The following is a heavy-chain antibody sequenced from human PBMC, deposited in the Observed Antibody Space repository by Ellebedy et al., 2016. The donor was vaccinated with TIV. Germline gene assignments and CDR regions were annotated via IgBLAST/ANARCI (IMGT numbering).Heavy chain of an antibody. CDR1: GGSISSSNW. V-gene: IGHV4-4*02. J-gene: IGHJ4*02. CDR2: IYHSGST. Sequence: SETLSLXXAVSGGSISSSNWWSWVRQPPGKGLEWIGEIYHSGSTNYNPSLKSRVTISVDKSKNQFSLKLSSVTAADTAVYYCARENRSYYYDSSGYYVYWGQGTLVTVSS. CDR3: ARENRSYYYDSSGYYVY. D-gene: IGHD3-22*01.